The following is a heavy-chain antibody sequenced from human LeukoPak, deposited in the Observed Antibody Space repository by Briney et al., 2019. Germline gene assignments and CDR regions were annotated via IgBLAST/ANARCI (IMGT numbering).Heavy chain of an antibody. J-gene: IGHJ4*02. Sequence: GGSLRLSCAASKFTFDGYAMHLVRQAPGKGLEWVSGISWNSDSIDYADSVKGRFTVSRDNAKNSLYLQMNSLRAEDTALYYCAKDISHHYDSSGYYDYWGQGTLVTVSS. CDR3: AKDISHHYDSSGYYDY. CDR2: ISWNSDSI. V-gene: IGHV3-9*01. CDR1: KFTFDGYA. D-gene: IGHD3-22*01.